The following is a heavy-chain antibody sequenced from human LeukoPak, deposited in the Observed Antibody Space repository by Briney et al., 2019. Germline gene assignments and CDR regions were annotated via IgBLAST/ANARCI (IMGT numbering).Heavy chain of an antibody. CDR1: GFTFSSYG. Sequence: PGGSLRLSCAASGFTFSSYGMSWVRQAPGKGLEWVSAISGSGGSTYYADSVKGRFTISRDNSKNTLYLQMNSLRAEDTAVYYCAKDTWSSGVVDYWGQGTLVAVSS. J-gene: IGHJ4*02. CDR3: AKDTWSSGVVDY. CDR2: ISGSGGST. D-gene: IGHD3-10*01. V-gene: IGHV3-23*01.